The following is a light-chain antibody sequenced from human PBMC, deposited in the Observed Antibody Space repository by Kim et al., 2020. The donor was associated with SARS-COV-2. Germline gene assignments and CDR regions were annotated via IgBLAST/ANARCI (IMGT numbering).Light chain of an antibody. V-gene: IGLV3-21*04. J-gene: IGLJ2*01. CDR2: YDS. CDR1: NIGSKS. Sequence: APGKTGRITCGGNNIGSKSVHWYQQKPGQARVLVIYYDSDRPSGIPERFSGSNSGNTATLTISRVEAGDEADYYCQVWDSSSDHVVFGGGTQLTVL. CDR3: QVWDSSSDHVV.